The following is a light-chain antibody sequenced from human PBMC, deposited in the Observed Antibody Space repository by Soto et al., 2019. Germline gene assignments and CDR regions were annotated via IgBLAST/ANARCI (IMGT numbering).Light chain of an antibody. CDR1: SSDVGVYNY. CDR3: RSYPSSSPF. Sequence: QSVLTQPASGSGSPGQSVTISRTGTSSDVGVYNYVSWYQQHPGKAPKLMIYDVSNRPSGVSNRFYVSKSGNTASLTISGLQAEDEADYYCRSYPSSSPFFGGGTKLTVL. CDR2: DVS. V-gene: IGLV2-14*01. J-gene: IGLJ2*01.